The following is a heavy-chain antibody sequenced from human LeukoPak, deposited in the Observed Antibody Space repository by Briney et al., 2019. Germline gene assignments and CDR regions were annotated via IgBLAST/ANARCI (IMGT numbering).Heavy chain of an antibody. V-gene: IGHV3-74*01. CDR1: GFTFSTNW. Sequence: GGSLRLSCAASGFTFSTNWMHWVRQAPGKGLVWVSRINGDGSRTNYADSVEGRFTISRDNAKNTVYLQMNSLRAEDTAVYYCARGATYAYYFDYWGQGTLVTVSS. D-gene: IGHD4-17*01. CDR2: INGDGSRT. J-gene: IGHJ4*02. CDR3: ARGATYAYYFDY.